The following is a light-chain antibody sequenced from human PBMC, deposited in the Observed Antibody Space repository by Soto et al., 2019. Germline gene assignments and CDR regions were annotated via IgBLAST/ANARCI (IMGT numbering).Light chain of an antibody. J-gene: IGLJ1*01. V-gene: IGLV2-14*01. CDR1: SSDVGACDC. CDR2: EVN. Sequence: QSALTQPASVSGSPGQSITISCTGTSSDVGACDCVSWYQKHPGKAPKLMIYEVNNRPSGVYNRFSGSKSGDTASLTSSGLQAEDEADYYCSPFTTTSTYVFGTGTKLTVL. CDR3: SPFTTTSTYV.